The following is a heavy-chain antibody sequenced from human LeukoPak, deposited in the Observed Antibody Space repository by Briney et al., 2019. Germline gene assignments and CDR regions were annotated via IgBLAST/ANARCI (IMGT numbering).Heavy chain of an antibody. D-gene: IGHD6-13*01. CDR2: IYPGDSDT. J-gene: IGHJ5*02. V-gene: IGHV5-51*01. CDR1: GYSFTTYW. CDR3: ARSQEGYSSSWYLPAFWFDP. Sequence: RGESLKISCKGSGYSFTTYWIGWVRQMPGKGLEWMGIIYPGDSDTRYSPSFQGQVTISADKSISTAYLQWSSLKASDTAMYYCARSQEGYSSSWYLPAFWFDPWGQGTLVTVSS.